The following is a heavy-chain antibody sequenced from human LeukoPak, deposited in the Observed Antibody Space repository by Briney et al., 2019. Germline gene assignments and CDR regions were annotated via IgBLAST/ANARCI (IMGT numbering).Heavy chain of an antibody. D-gene: IGHD3-10*01. V-gene: IGHV3-30*01. CDR3: ARDSTYYYDSGSSGPHYFDN. CDR1: GFTFSNYA. CDR2: ISSGGTYE. Sequence: GESLRLSCAASGFTFSNYAMHWVRQAPGKGLEWVSLISSGGTYEYYADSVKGRFTISRDNSKNTLYLQLNSLRAEDTAVYYCARDSTYYYDSGSSGPHYFDNWGQGTLVTVSS. J-gene: IGHJ4*02.